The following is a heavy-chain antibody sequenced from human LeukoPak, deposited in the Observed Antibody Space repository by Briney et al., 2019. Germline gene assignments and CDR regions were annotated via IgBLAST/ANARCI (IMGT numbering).Heavy chain of an antibody. CDR1: GGTISSYY. Sequence: SETLSLTCTVSGGTISSYYWSWIRQPPGKGLEWIGYIYYSGSTNYNPSLKSRVTISLDTSKNQFSLRLSSVTAADTAVYYCARSEYSYGADAFDIWGQGTMVTVSS. CDR2: IYYSGST. D-gene: IGHD5-18*01. CDR3: ARSEYSYGADAFDI. V-gene: IGHV4-59*01. J-gene: IGHJ3*02.